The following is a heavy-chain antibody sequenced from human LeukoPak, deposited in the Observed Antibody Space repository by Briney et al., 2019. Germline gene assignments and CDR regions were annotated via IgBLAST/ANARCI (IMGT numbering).Heavy chain of an antibody. D-gene: IGHD3-10*01. CDR1: GFTVSSNY. V-gene: IGHV3-66*01. J-gene: IGHJ4*01. CDR3: AFSLEGPGTLIDY. Sequence: PGGSLRLSCAASGFTVSSNYMSWVRQAPGKGLEWVSVIYSGGSTYYADSVKGRFTISRDNSKNTLYLRMNSLRAEDTAVYYRAFSLEGPGTLIDYWGQGNLVTVSS. CDR2: IYSGGST.